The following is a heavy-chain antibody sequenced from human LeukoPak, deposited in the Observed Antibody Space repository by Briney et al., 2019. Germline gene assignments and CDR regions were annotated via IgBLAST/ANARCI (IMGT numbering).Heavy chain of an antibody. V-gene: IGHV4-59*01. CDR1: GGSINSYY. CDR3: ARVGGSLYLRMDV. Sequence: SETLSLTCTVSGGSINSYYWSWIRRPPGKGLEWIGYIYYSGSTNYNPSLKSRVTISVDTSKNQFSLKLSSVTAADTAVYYCARVGGSLYLRMDVWGQGTTVTVSS. D-gene: IGHD2-8*01. J-gene: IGHJ6*02. CDR2: IYYSGST.